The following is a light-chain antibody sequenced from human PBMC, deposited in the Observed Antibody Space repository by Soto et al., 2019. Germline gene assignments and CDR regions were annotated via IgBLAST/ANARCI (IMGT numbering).Light chain of an antibody. CDR3: HQRSNWPPT. V-gene: IGKV3-11*01. CDR1: QSVSSY. Sequence: EIVLTQSPATLSLSPGERATLSCRASQSVSSYLAWYQQKPVQAPRLLIYDASNRATGIPARFSGSGSGTDFTLTISSLEPEDFAVYYCHQRSNWPPTFGQGTKLEIK. CDR2: DAS. J-gene: IGKJ2*01.